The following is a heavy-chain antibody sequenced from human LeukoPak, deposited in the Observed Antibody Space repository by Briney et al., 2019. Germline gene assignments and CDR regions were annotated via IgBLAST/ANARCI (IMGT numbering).Heavy chain of an antibody. J-gene: IGHJ3*01. Sequence: SETLSLTCTVSGYSISSGYYWGWIRQPPGKGPEWIGSIFHSGITYYNPSLKSRVTISVDTSKNQFSLKLTSVTAADTAMYYCARDRHEPGPWGPGTMVTVSS. D-gene: IGHD1-14*01. V-gene: IGHV4-38-2*02. CDR3: ARDRHEPGP. CDR2: IFHSGIT. CDR1: GYSISSGYY.